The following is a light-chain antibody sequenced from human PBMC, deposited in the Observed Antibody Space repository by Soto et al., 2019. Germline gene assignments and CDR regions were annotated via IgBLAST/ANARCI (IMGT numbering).Light chain of an antibody. CDR1: QSVSSRN. CDR3: QQYSDLPYT. V-gene: IGKV3-20*01. CDR2: GAS. Sequence: EIVLTQSPGTLSLSPRERATLSCRASQSVSSRNLAWYQQKPGQAPRPLIYGASSRATGITGRLSGSGSVTDFTLTINRLESEDLAVYYCQQYSDLPYTVGQGTKLEVK. J-gene: IGKJ2*01.